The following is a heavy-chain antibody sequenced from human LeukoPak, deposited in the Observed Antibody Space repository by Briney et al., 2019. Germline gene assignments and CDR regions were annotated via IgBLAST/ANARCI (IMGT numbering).Heavy chain of an antibody. D-gene: IGHD2-15*01. CDR2: INHSGST. J-gene: IGHJ4*02. Sequence: PSETLSLTCAVYGGSFSGYYWSWIRQPPGKGLEWIGEINHSGSTNYNPSLTSRVTISVDTSKNQFSLKLSSVTAADTAVYYCARARGYCSGGSCYAPFDYWGQGTLVTVSS. CDR3: ARARGYCSGGSCYAPFDY. CDR1: GGSFSGYY. V-gene: IGHV4-34*01.